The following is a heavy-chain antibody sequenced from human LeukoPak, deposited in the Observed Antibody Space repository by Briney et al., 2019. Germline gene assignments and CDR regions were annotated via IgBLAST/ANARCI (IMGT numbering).Heavy chain of an antibody. CDR3: ARSHDGFDH. J-gene: IGHJ5*02. Sequence: PGGSLRLSCAASGFTFSNAWMNWVRQAPGKRLEWVSYIGSNILTTHYSDSVKGRFTISRDNVKNSLYLQMSSLRGDDTAIYYCARSHDGFDHWGQGTLVTVSS. D-gene: IGHD5-24*01. V-gene: IGHV3-48*01. CDR2: IGSNILTT. CDR1: GFTFSNAW.